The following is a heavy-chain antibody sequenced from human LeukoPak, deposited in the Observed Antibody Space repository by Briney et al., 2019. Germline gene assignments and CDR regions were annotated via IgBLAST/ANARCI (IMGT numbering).Heavy chain of an antibody. Sequence: GGSLRLSCGGSGFSFNNYAMSWVRQARWKGLEWVSDINASGGNTYYADSVKGRFIVSRDISKNTVYLQMGSLRAGDTAVYYCARDSKVGARYYFDYWGQGALVTVSS. CDR2: INASGGNT. V-gene: IGHV3-23*01. J-gene: IGHJ4*02. D-gene: IGHD3-9*01. CDR1: GFSFNNYA. CDR3: ARDSKVGARYYFDY.